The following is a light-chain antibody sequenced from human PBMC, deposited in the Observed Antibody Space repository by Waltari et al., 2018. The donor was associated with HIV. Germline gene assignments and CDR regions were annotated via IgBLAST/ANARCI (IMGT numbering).Light chain of an antibody. Sequence: EIVMTQSPATLSVSPGERATLSCRASQGVSSNLAWYQQKPGQAPRLLVFGASTRATGIPARFSGSGSGTEFTLTISSLQSEDLAVYYCQQYNNWPPEITFGPGTKVDIK. V-gene: IGKV3-15*01. CDR3: QQYNNWPPEIT. J-gene: IGKJ3*01. CDR2: GAS. CDR1: QGVSSN.